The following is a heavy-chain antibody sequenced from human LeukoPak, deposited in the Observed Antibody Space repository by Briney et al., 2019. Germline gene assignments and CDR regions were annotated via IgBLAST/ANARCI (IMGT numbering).Heavy chain of an antibody. V-gene: IGHV1-18*01. D-gene: IGHD4-23*01. CDR3: ARHDPNSYGGNSNDY. Sequence: ASVKVSCKASGYTFTSYGISWVRQAPGQGLEWMGRISAYNGNTNYAQKLQGRVTMTTDTSTSTAYMELRSLRSDDTAVYYCARHDPNSYGGNSNDYWGQGTLVTVSS. CDR2: ISAYNGNT. CDR1: GYTFTSYG. J-gene: IGHJ4*02.